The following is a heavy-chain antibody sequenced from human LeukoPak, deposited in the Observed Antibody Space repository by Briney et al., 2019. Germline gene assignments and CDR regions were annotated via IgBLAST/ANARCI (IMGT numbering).Heavy chain of an antibody. CDR3: ARGGGTYCTNGICYYFDY. D-gene: IGHD2-8*01. J-gene: IGHJ4*02. Sequence: ASVKVSCKASGHTFIDYYIHWVRQAPGQGLEWMGRISPYSGGTNYAQKFQGRVTMTRDTSISTAYMELSRLRSDDTAVYSCARGGGTYCTNGICYYFDYWGQGTLVTVSS. CDR1: GHTFIDYY. CDR2: ISPYSGGT. V-gene: IGHV1-2*02.